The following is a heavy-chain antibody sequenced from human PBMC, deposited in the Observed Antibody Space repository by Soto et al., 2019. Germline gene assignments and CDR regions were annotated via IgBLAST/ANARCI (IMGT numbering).Heavy chain of an antibody. V-gene: IGHV3-66*01. CDR3: ARGHFRSYAFDI. CDR2: IYSGGST. J-gene: IGHJ3*02. D-gene: IGHD3-10*01. Sequence: GGSLRLSCAASGFTVSSNYMSWVRQAPGKGLEWVSVIYSGGSTYYADSVKGRFIISRDNSKNTLYLQMNSLRAEDTAVYYCARGHFRSYAFDIWGQGTMVTVSS. CDR1: GFTVSSNY.